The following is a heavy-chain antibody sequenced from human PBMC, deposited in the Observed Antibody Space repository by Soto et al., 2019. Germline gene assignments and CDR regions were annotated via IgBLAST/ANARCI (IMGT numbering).Heavy chain of an antibody. J-gene: IGHJ4*02. CDR1: GFTFDSYA. CDR2: ISGSGDYT. Sequence: GGSLRLSCAASGFTFDSYAMNWVRQAPGKGLEWVSTISGSGDYTYYTDSVKGRFTISRDNSKNMMCLQMNSLRAEDTAVYYCAKNRGLQYYFDYWGQGTLVTVSS. V-gene: IGHV3-23*01. CDR3: AKNRGLQYYFDY.